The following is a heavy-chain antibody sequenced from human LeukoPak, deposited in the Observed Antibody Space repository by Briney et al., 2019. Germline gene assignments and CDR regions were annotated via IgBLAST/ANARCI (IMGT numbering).Heavy chain of an antibody. CDR2: ISSSSSYI. V-gene: IGHV3-21*01. CDR3: ARIYDSSGYYIDY. D-gene: IGHD3-22*01. Sequence: GGSLRLSCAASGFTFSSYGMHWVRQAPGKGLEWVSSISSSSSYIYYADSVKGRFTISRDNAKNSLYLQMNSLRAEDTAVYYCARIYDSSGYYIDYWGQGTLVTVSS. CDR1: GFTFSSYG. J-gene: IGHJ4*02.